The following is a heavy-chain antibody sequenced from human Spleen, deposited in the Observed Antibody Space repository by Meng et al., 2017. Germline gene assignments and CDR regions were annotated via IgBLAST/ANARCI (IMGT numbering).Heavy chain of an antibody. CDR2: INHSGST. V-gene: IGHV4-34*01. J-gene: IGHJ4*02. Sequence: SETLSLTCAVYGGSFSGYYWSWIRQPPGKGLEWIGEINHSGSTNYNPSLKSRVTISVDTSKNQFSLKLSSVTAADTAVYYCARGNMNYDILTGYYLYFDYWGQGTLVTVSS. CDR3: ARGNMNYDILTGYYLYFDY. CDR1: GGSFSGYY. D-gene: IGHD3-9*01.